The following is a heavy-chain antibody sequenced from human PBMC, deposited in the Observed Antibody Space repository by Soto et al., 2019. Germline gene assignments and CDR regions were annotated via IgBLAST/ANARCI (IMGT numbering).Heavy chain of an antibody. D-gene: IGHD6-6*01. Sequence: EAQLVESGGGLIQPGGSLRLSCAVSGFTFDDFVMHWVRQAPGKGLEWVSSITWNSGNIDYADSVRGRFTISRDNARDSLYLQMNTLTPEDTALYYCAKDLLKGSRSSTYYHFYGLDVWGQGTTVTVSS. V-gene: IGHV3-9*01. J-gene: IGHJ6*02. CDR1: GFTFDDFV. CDR3: AKDLLKGSRSSTYYHFYGLDV. CDR2: ITWNSGNI.